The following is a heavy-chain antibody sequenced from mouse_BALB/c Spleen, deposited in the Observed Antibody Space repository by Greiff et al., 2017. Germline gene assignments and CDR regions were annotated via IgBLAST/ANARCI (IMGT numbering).Heavy chain of an antibody. Sequence: VQLQQSGAELVRPGTSVKVSCKASGYAFTNYLIEWVKQRPGQGLEWIGVINPGSGGTNYNEKFKGKATLTADKSSSTAYMQLSSLTSDDSAVYFCASMITNYAMDYWGQGTAVTVSA. V-gene: IGHV1-54*01. CDR1: GYAFTNYL. J-gene: IGHJ4*01. D-gene: IGHD2-4*01. CDR3: ASMITNYAMDY. CDR2: INPGSGGT.